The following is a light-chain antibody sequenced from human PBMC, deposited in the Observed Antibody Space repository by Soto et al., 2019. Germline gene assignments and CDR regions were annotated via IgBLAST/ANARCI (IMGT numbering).Light chain of an antibody. V-gene: IGKV1D-16*01. CDR3: QQYLTYPLS. CDR2: AAS. CDR1: QGISSW. J-gene: IGKJ4*01. Sequence: DIQMTQSPSSLSASVGDRVSITCRASQGISSWVAWYQQRPGKGPKSLIFAASSLQSGVSSRFSASGSGTDFTLTIHNLQPEDSATYYCQQYLTYPLSFGGGTKVEIK.